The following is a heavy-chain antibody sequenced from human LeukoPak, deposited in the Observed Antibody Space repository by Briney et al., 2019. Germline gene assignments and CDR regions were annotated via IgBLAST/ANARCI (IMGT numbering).Heavy chain of an antibody. CDR1: GFTFSSYA. Sequence: GGSLRLSCAASGFTFSSYAMSWVGQAPGKGLEWVSAISGSGGSTYYADSVKGRFTISRDNSKNTLYLQMNSLRAEDTAVYYCAKGLDIVVVPAALPDAFDIWGQGTMVTVSS. V-gene: IGHV3-23*01. CDR3: AKGLDIVVVPAALPDAFDI. J-gene: IGHJ3*02. D-gene: IGHD2-2*02. CDR2: ISGSGGST.